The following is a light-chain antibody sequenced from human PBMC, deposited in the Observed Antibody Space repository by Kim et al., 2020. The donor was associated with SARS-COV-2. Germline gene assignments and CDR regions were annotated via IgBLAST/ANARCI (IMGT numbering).Light chain of an antibody. CDR2: KIS. V-gene: IGKV2-30*02. Sequence: DAVMTQSPLSLPVTLGQSASISCRSSQSLVHGDGNTYLNWFHQRPGQSPRRLIYKISTRDSGVPDRFSGSGSGTDFTLTISTVEAGDVGIYYCMQGTHWPYTFGQGTKLEI. CDR3: MQGTHWPYT. J-gene: IGKJ2*01. CDR1: QSLVHGDGNTY.